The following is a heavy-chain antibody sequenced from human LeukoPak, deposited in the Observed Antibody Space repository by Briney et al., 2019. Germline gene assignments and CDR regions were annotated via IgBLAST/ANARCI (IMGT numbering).Heavy chain of an antibody. V-gene: IGHV4-59*12. CDR3: ARLAYSSSWHVRGDFDY. D-gene: IGHD6-13*01. CDR1: GGSINSYY. CDR2: IYYSGST. Sequence: PSETLSLTCTVSGGSINSYYWSWIRQPPGKGLEWIGYIYYSGSTNYNPSLKSRVTISVDTSKNQFSLKLSSVTAADTAVYYCARLAYSSSWHVRGDFDYWGQGTLVTVSS. J-gene: IGHJ4*02.